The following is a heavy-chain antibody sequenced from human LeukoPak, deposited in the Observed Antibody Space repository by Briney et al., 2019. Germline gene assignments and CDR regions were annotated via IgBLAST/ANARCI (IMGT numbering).Heavy chain of an antibody. D-gene: IGHD4-23*01. V-gene: IGHV3-21*01. CDR1: GFIFRIHT. CDR2: ITSSSDYI. Sequence: GGSLRLSCAASGFIFRIHTMTWVRQAPGKGLEWVSSITSSSDYISYADSVKGRFTISRDNAKNSLYLQMNSLRAEDTALYYCASGPRSDAGNSIRDYYWGQGTLVTVSS. J-gene: IGHJ4*02. CDR3: ASGPRSDAGNSIRDYY.